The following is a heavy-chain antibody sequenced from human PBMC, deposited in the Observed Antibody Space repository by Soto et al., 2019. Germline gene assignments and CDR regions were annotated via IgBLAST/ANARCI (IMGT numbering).Heavy chain of an antibody. D-gene: IGHD2-2*01. CDR1: GFTFRSYS. CDR2: ITSSSSDI. CDR3: ARDKYQVPPPDRDWIDP. V-gene: IGHV3-21*01. J-gene: IGHJ5*02. Sequence: EVQLVESGGGLVKPGGSLRLSCAASGFTFRSYSMNWVRQAPGKGLEWVSSITSSSSDIYYADSVKGRFTISRDNAKNSLYLQMNSLRDEDSAVYYCARDKYQVPPPDRDWIDPWGQGTLVTVSS.